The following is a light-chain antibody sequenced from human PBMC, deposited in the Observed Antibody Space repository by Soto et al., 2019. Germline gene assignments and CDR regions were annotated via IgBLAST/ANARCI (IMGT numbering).Light chain of an antibody. CDR3: QQYNDWPPRHT. V-gene: IGKV3D-15*01. CDR1: QSVNTN. CDR2: GVS. Sequence: EIVMTQSPATLSVSPGERATLSCRASQSVNTNLPWYRQKPGKAPRLLIYGVSTRATGIPARFSGSGSGTEFTLTISSLQSEDFAVYYCQQYNDWPPRHTFGQGTKLEIK. J-gene: IGKJ2*01.